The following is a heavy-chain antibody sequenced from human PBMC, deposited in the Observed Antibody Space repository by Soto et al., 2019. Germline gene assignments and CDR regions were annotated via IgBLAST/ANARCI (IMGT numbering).Heavy chain of an antibody. CDR1: GGSIRSYY. J-gene: IGHJ4*02. CDR2: IYYSGST. Sequence: SETLSLTCTVSGGSIRSYYWSWIRQPPGKGLEWIGYIYYSGSTNYNPSLKSRVTISVDTSKNQFSLNLKSVTAADTAVYYCATLPPRIVVVVLPIPSWGQGTLVTVSS. V-gene: IGHV4-59*12. D-gene: IGHD2-15*01. CDR3: ATLPPRIVVVVLPIPS.